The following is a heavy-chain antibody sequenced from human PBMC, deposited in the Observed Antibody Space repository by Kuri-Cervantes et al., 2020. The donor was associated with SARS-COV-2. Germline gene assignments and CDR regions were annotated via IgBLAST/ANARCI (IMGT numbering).Heavy chain of an antibody. CDR3: ARDIDYYESYYYYYMDV. V-gene: IGHV1-2*02. J-gene: IGHJ6*03. D-gene: IGHD3-22*01. CDR1: GYTFTGYY. Sequence: ASVKVSCKASGYTFTGYYMHWVRQAPGQGLEWMGWINPNSGGTNYAQKFQGRVTMTRDTPISTAYMELSRLRSDDTAVYYCARDIDYYESYYYYYMDVWGKGTTVTVSS. CDR2: INPNSGGT.